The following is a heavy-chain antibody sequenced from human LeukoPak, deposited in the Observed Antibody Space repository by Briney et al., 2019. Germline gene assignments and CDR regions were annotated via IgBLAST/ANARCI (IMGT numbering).Heavy chain of an antibody. J-gene: IGHJ5*02. D-gene: IGHD2-15*01. Sequence: ASVKVSCKASGYTFTSYGISWVRRAPGQGLEWMGWISAYNGNTNYAQKLQGGVTMTTDTSTSTAYMELRSLRSDDTAVYYCARVQGYCSGGSCNNWFDPWGQGTLVTVSS. CDR1: GYTFTSYG. CDR3: ARVQGYCSGGSCNNWFDP. V-gene: IGHV1-18*01. CDR2: ISAYNGNT.